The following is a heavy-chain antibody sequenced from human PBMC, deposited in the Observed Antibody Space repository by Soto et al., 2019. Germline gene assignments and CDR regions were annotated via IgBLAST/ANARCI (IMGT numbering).Heavy chain of an antibody. J-gene: IGHJ4*02. Sequence: EVQLVESGGGLVKPGGSLRLSCAASGFSFNYAWMNWVRQAPGKGLEWVGRIKSGGATDYAAPVTGRFTISRDDSRNTLFLRMHSLKTEDTAVYYCTTDGPAVAGVDGDCWGQGTLVTVSS. CDR1: GFSFNYAW. V-gene: IGHV3-15*07. CDR2: IKSGGAT. D-gene: IGHD6-19*01. CDR3: TTDGPAVAGVDGDC.